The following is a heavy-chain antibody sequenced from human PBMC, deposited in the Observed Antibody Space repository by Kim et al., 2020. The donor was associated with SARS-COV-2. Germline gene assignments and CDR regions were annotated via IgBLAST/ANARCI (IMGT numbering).Heavy chain of an antibody. Sequence: SETLSLTCAVYGGSFSGYYWSWIRQPPGKGLEWVGESYHSGSTNYNPSLKSRVTISVDTSKNQFSLKLSSVTAADTAVYYCASGRRSRIFGVLIGRYGMDVWGQGTPVTVSS. CDR2: SYHSGST. CDR1: GGSFSGYY. D-gene: IGHD3-3*01. J-gene: IGHJ6*02. CDR3: ASGRRSRIFGVLIGRYGMDV. V-gene: IGHV4-34*01.